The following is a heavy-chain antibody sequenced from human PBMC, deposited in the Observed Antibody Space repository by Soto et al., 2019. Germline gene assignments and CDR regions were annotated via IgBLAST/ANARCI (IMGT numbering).Heavy chain of an antibody. Sequence: PSETLSLTCTVSGVSISSSSYYWGWIRQPPGKGLEWIGSIYYSGSTYYNPSLKSRVTISVDTSKNQFSLKLSSVTAADTAVYYCARTVAYSNYCYFDYWGQGTLVTVSS. J-gene: IGHJ4*02. D-gene: IGHD4-4*01. CDR3: ARTVAYSNYCYFDY. CDR2: IYYSGST. CDR1: GVSISSSSYY. V-gene: IGHV4-39*01.